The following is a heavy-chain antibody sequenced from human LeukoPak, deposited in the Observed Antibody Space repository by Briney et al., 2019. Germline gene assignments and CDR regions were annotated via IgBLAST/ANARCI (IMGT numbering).Heavy chain of an antibody. CDR1: GFTFSSYS. J-gene: IGHJ4*02. D-gene: IGHD3-22*01. Sequence: GGSLRLSCAASGFTFSSYSMNWVRQAPGKGLEWVSSISSSSSYIYYADSVKGRFTISRDNAKNSLYLQMNSLRAEDTAVYYCAMDSSGYRVFDYWGQGTLVTVSS. CDR2: ISSSSSYI. CDR3: AMDSSGYRVFDY. V-gene: IGHV3-21*01.